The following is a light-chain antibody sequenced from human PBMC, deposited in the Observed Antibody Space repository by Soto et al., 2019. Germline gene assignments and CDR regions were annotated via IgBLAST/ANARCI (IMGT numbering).Light chain of an antibody. CDR2: GVY. CDR3: KQYTDWPLP. Sequence: TQSIATMSLSPGSRSTLSCMDIPSVTSNYLAWYQQKPGQAHRILIYGVYSRATGVTDRFSGSGSGTDFTLTISRMEPEDFAVYYCKQYTDWPLPFGKGTKVDIK. J-gene: IGKJ1*01. CDR1: PSVTSNY. V-gene: IGKV3-20*01.